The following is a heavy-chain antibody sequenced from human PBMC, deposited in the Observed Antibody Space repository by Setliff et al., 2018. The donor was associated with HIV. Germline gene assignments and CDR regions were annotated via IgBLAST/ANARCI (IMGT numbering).Heavy chain of an antibody. CDR1: GGSLNRYY. Sequence: SETLSLTCSVSGGSLNRYYWSWIRQTPGKGLEWIGHIYYSGGSKYNSRPSLKSRVAILVDTSKNQFFLRLGSVTAADTAVYYCARRTYSYGPYWYFDLWGRVTLVTVSS. CDR3: ARRTYSYGPYWYFDL. CDR2: IYYSGGS. D-gene: IGHD5-18*01. V-gene: IGHV4-59*08. J-gene: IGHJ2*01.